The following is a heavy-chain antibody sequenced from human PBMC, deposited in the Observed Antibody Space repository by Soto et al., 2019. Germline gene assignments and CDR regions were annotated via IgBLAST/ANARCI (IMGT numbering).Heavy chain of an antibody. CDR1: GYTFTNYG. CDR3: SRGTSIPASGDY. Sequence: QVQLVQSGAEVKKPGASVKVSCKASGYTFTNYGINWVRQAHGQGLEWLGWVSAYNGERRYAQRVQARVIMTTDPSTTTAYMELRSLRSDDTAVYYCSRGTSIPASGDYWGQGTLVTVSS. J-gene: IGHJ4*01. CDR2: VSAYNGER. V-gene: IGHV1-18*01. D-gene: IGHD6-6*01.